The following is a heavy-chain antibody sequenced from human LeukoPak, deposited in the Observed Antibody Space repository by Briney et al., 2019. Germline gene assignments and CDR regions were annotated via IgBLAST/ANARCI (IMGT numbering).Heavy chain of an antibody. J-gene: IGHJ6*04. D-gene: IGHD3-10*01. Sequence: ASVKVSCKASGYTFTSYGISWVRQAPGQGLEWMGWISAYNGNTNYAQKLQGRVTMTTDTSTSTAYMELRSLRSDDTAVYYCARGELLWLGEFTVYYYGMDVWGKGTTVTVSS. V-gene: IGHV1-18*04. CDR2: ISAYNGNT. CDR3: ARGELLWLGEFTVYYYGMDV. CDR1: GYTFTSYG.